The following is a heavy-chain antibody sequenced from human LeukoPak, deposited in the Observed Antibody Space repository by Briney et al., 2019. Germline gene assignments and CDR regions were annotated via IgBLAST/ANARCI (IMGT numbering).Heavy chain of an antibody. Sequence: KPSETLSLTCTVSGGSISSYYWSWIRQPAGKGLEWIGRIYTSGSTNYNPSLKSRVTMSVDTSKNQFSLKLSSVTAADTAVYYCARDVLAQQLDWFDPWGQGTLVTASS. CDR3: ARDVLAQQLDWFDP. D-gene: IGHD6-13*01. V-gene: IGHV4-4*07. J-gene: IGHJ5*02. CDR2: IYTSGST. CDR1: GGSISSYY.